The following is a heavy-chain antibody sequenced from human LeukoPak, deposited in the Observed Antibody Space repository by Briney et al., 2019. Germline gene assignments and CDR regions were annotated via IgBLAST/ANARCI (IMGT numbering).Heavy chain of an antibody. CDR1: GFTVSSNY. D-gene: IGHD3-16*01. CDR2: IYSGGGT. J-gene: IGHJ4*02. Sequence: GGSLRLSCATSGFTVSSNYMTWVRQAPGKGLEWGSVIYSGGGTRYADSVKGRFTISRDNSKNTLYLQMNSLRAEDTAVYYCATHSGGYWGQGTLVTVSS. V-gene: IGHV3-66*01. CDR3: ATHSGGY.